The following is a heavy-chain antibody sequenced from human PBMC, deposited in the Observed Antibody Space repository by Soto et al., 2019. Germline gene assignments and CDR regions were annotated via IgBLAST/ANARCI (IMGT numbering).Heavy chain of an antibody. V-gene: IGHV4-30-4*01. CDR2: MYYSGST. CDR1: GASISTTYYY. D-gene: IGHD3-16*01. CDR3: ARNQGGGGGGGQFDY. Sequence: SETLSLTCSVSGASISTTYYYWGWVRQPPGKGLEWIGNMYYSGSTYYNPSLKSRVTISVDTSKDQFSLKLTSVTAADTAVYYWARNQGGGGGGGQFDYWGQGTLVTVSS. J-gene: IGHJ4*02.